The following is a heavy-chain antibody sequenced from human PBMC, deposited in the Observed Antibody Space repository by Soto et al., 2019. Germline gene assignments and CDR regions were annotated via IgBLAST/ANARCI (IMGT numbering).Heavy chain of an antibody. CDR2: IYHSGST. D-gene: IGHD1-1*01. J-gene: IGHJ5*02. CDR1: GGSISSYY. CDR3: ARGRRLERRPGNWFDP. Sequence: SETLSLTCTVSGGSISSYYWSWIRQPPGKGLEWIGYIYHSGSTYYNPSLKSRVTISVDRSKNQFSLKLSSVTAADTAVYYCARGRRLERRPGNWFDPWGQGTLVTVSS. V-gene: IGHV4-59*12.